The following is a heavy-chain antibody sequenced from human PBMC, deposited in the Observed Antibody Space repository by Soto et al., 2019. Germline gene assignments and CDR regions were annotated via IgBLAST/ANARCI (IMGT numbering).Heavy chain of an antibody. CDR3: ASAPRVRYCSSTSCHQFDY. CDR2: ISAYNGNT. Sequence: ASVKVSCKASGYTFTSYGISWVRQAPGQGLEWMGWISAYNGNTNYAQKLQGRVTMTTDTSTSTVYMELRSLRSDDTAVYYCASAPRVRYCSSTSCHQFDYWGQGTLVTVPQ. CDR1: GYTFTSYG. J-gene: IGHJ4*02. V-gene: IGHV1-18*01. D-gene: IGHD2-2*01.